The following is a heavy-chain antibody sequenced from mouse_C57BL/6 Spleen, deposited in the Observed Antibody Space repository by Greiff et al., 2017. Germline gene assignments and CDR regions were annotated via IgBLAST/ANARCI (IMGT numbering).Heavy chain of an antibody. Sequence: EVMLVESGGGLVQSGRSLRLSCATSGFTFSDFYMEWVRQAPGKGLEWVAASRNKANDYTTEYSASVKGRFIVSRDTSQSILYLQMNALRAEDTAIYYCARGPYDPYYFDYWGQGTTLTVSS. CDR2: SRNKANDYTT. CDR1: GFTFSDFY. D-gene: IGHD2-3*01. J-gene: IGHJ2*01. V-gene: IGHV7-1*01. CDR3: ARGPYDPYYFDY.